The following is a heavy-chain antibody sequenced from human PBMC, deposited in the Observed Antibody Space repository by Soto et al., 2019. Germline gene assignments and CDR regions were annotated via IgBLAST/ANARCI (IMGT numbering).Heavy chain of an antibody. CDR2: IIPILGIA. J-gene: IGHJ5*02. CDR3: ARPYCSSTSCYWNNWFDP. Sequence: QVQLVQSGAEVKKPGSSVKVSCKASGGTFSSYTISWVRQAPGQGLEWMGRIIPILGIANYAQKFQGRVTITADKSTSTAYMELRSLRSEDTALYYCARPYCSSTSCYWNNWFDPWGKGTLVTVSS. CDR1: GGTFSSYT. D-gene: IGHD2-2*01. V-gene: IGHV1-69*02.